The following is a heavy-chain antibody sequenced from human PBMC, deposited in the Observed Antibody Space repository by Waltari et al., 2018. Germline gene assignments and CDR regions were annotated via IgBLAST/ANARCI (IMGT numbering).Heavy chain of an antibody. CDR1: GYTFTSYG. V-gene: IGHV1-18*01. CDR3: ARLSGSYSGFWFDP. CDR2: ISAYNGNT. J-gene: IGHJ5*02. D-gene: IGHD1-26*01. Sequence: QVQLVQSGAEVTKHGASVTVSCTASGYTFTSYGMRWLREAPGQGREWMGWISAYNGNTNYAQKLQCRVTMTTDTSTSTAYMELRSLRSDDTAVYYCARLSGSYSGFWFDPWGQGTLVTVSS.